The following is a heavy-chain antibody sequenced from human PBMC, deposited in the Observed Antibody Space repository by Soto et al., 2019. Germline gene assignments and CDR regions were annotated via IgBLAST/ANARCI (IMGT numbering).Heavy chain of an antibody. CDR1: GYTFTSYY. V-gene: IGHV1-69*13. Sequence: SVKVSCKASGYTFTSYYMHWVRQAPGQGLEWMGGIIPIFGTANYAQKFQGRVTITADESTSTAYMELSSLRSEDTAVYYCARAVRSACFDYWGRGTLVTVSS. D-gene: IGHD4-17*01. J-gene: IGHJ4*02. CDR2: IIPIFGTA. CDR3: ARAVRSACFDY.